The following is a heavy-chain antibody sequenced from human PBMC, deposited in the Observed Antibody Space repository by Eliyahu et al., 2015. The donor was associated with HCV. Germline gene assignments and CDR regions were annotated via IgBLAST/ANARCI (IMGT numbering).Heavy chain of an antibody. CDR1: GGSISSSSYY. Sequence: QLQLQESGPGLVKPSETLSLTCTVSGGSISSSSYYWGWIRQPPGKGLEWIGSIYYSGSTYYNPSLKSRVTISVDTSKNQFSLKLSSVTAADTAVYYCARHKVYCSSTSCYMGDFDYWGQGTLVTVSS. J-gene: IGHJ4*02. V-gene: IGHV4-39*01. D-gene: IGHD2-2*02. CDR3: ARHKVYCSSTSCYMGDFDY. CDR2: IYYSGST.